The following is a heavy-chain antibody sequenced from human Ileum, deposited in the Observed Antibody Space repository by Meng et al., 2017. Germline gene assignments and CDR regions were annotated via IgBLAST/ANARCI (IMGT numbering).Heavy chain of an antibody. CDR2: ISWNGGSR. Sequence: GESLKISCAASGFTIDEYAMHWVRQAPGKGLEWVSLISWNGGSRYYADSVKGRFTISRDNSKNSLYLQMYSLRAADSALYYCAKASQSKNNYYDVDVWGQGTPVTVSS. D-gene: IGHD4-11*01. CDR3: AKASQSKNNYYDVDV. CDR1: GFTIDEYA. V-gene: IGHV3-43D*03. J-gene: IGHJ6*02.